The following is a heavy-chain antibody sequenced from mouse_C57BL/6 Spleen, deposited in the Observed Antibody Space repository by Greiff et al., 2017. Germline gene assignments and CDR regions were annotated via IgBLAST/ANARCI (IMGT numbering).Heavy chain of an antibody. D-gene: IGHD2-2*01. V-gene: IGHV1-85*01. CDR1: GYTFTSYD. Sequence: VKLVESGPELVKPGASVKLSCKASGYTFTSYDINWVKQRPGQGLEWIGWIYPRDGSTKYNEKFKGKATLTVDTSSSTAYMELHSLTSEDSAVYFCARWGVTTSFDYWGQGTTLTVSS. CDR3: ARWGVTTSFDY. CDR2: IYPRDGST. J-gene: IGHJ2*01.